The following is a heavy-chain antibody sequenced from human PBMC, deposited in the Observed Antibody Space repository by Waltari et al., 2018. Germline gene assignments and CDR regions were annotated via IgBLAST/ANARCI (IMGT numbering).Heavy chain of an antibody. V-gene: IGHV4-34*01. Sequence: QVQLQQWGAGLLKPSETLSLTCAVYGGSFSGYYWSWIRQPPGKGLEWIGEINHSGSTNYNPSLKSRVTISVDTSKNQFSLKLSSVTAADTAVYYCARDRLDYDYIWGSYRSDAFDIWGQGTMVTVSS. CDR1: GGSFSGYY. CDR2: INHSGST. J-gene: IGHJ3*02. CDR3: ARDRLDYDYIWGSYRSDAFDI. D-gene: IGHD3-16*02.